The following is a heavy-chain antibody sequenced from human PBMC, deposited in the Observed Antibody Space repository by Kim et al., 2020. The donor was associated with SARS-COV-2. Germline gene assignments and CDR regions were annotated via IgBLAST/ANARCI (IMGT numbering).Heavy chain of an antibody. CDR3: AGFPWHNPGIAVAVTVAGYYYGMDV. CDR2: IYYSGST. J-gene: IGHJ6*02. CDR1: GGSISSYY. Sequence: SETLSLTCTVSGGSISSYYWSWIRQPPGKGLEWIGYIYYSGSTNYNPSLKSRVTISVDTSRNQFSLKLSSVTAADTAVYYCAGFPWHNPGIAVAVTVAGYYYGMDVWGQGTTVTVSS. D-gene: IGHD6-19*01. V-gene: IGHV4-59*01.